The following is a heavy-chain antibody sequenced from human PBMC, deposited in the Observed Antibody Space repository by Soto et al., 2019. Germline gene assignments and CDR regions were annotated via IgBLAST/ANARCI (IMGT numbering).Heavy chain of an antibody. CDR2: INPILRMS. Sequence: QVQLVQSGAEVRKPGSSVKVSCKASGDTFSFYSINWVRQAPGLGLEWMGRINPILRMSNYAQRFQGRVTMSADKSTSTAYRELSSVRSEDTAMYDCAGSSGSGYRAFDYWGQGALVTVSS. CDR1: GDTFSFYS. D-gene: IGHD3-10*01. V-gene: IGHV1-69*02. J-gene: IGHJ4*02. CDR3: AGSSGSGYRAFDY.